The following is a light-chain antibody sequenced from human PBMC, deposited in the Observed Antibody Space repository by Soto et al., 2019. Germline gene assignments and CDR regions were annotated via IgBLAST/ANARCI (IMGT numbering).Light chain of an antibody. CDR2: DAS. CDR3: QQYNSYSPT. Sequence: DIQMTQSPSTLSASVGDRVTITCRASQSISSWLAWYQQKPGKAPKLLIYDASSLESGVPSRFSGSGSGTEFTLNSSSLQPDDFAPYYCQQYNSYSPTFGQGHKLEIK. J-gene: IGKJ2*01. CDR1: QSISSW. V-gene: IGKV1-5*01.